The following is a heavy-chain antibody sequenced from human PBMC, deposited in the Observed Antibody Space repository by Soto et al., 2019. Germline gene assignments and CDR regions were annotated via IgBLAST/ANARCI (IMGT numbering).Heavy chain of an antibody. V-gene: IGHV3-20*01. CDR3: ARDNPVPYCSGGSCYSGYGVEGDAFAI. Sequence: EVQLVESGGGVVRPGGSLRLSCAASGFTFDDYGMSWVGQAPGKGLEWVSGSNWKGGSTGYADSVKARFTISRDNAQNSLYLQMNSLSAEDTALYHCARDNPVPYCSGGSCYSGYGVEGDAFAIWGKRTMVTVSS. D-gene: IGHD2-15*01. CDR1: GFTFDDYG. J-gene: IGHJ3*02. CDR2: SNWKGGST.